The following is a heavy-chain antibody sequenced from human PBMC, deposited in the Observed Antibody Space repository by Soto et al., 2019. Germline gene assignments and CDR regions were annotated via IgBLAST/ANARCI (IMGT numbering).Heavy chain of an antibody. V-gene: IGHV4-34*01. Sequence: ETLSLTYAVYGGSFSGYYWSWIRQPPGKGLEWIGEINHSGSTNYNPSLKSRVTISVDTSKNQFSLKLSSVTAADTAVYYCARGRWTNYYYYYGMDVWGQGTTVTVSS. CDR3: ARGRWTNYYYYYGMDV. CDR1: GGSFSGYY. J-gene: IGHJ6*02. CDR2: INHSGST. D-gene: IGHD2-15*01.